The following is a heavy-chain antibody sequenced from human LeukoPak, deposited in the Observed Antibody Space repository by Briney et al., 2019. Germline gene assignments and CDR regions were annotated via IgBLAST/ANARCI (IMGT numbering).Heavy chain of an antibody. CDR1: GFTFSSYA. CDR3: AKDRTMIAVRYYFDY. J-gene: IGHJ4*02. CDR2: ISGSGASA. D-gene: IGHD3-22*01. Sequence: PGGSLRLSCAASGFTFSSYAMSWVRQAPGKGLEWVSGISGSGASAYYADSVKGRFTISRDNSKNTLYLQMNSLRAEDTAVYYCAKDRTMIAVRYYFDYWGQGTLVTVSS. V-gene: IGHV3-23*01.